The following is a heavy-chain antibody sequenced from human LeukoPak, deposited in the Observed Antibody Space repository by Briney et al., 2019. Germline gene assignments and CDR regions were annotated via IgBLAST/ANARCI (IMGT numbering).Heavy chain of an antibody. CDR1: GFTFSNYW. CDR3: ARLSAHSSFDY. V-gene: IGHV3-7*01. Sequence: GGSLRLSCEGSGFTFSNYWMSWVRQAPGKGLEWVANIKTDGSEKYYVDSVKGRFTISRDNAKNSLYLQMNSLRAEDTAVYYCARLSAHSSFDYWGQGTLVTVSS. D-gene: IGHD6-13*01. CDR2: IKTDGSEK. J-gene: IGHJ4*02.